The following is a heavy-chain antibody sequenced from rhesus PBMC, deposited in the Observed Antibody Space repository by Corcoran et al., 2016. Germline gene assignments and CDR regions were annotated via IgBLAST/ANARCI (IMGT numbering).Heavy chain of an antibody. D-gene: IGHD5-36*01. CDR2: IGGSSGNP. CDR3: ARSGVTATVY. V-gene: IGHV4-165*02. CDR1: GDSIRDNY. Sequence: QVQLQESGPGLVKPSETLSLICTISGDSIRDNYWNWIRQPPGKGLGWIGYIGGSSGNPYYHPSLKSRVTMSTDTSKNQFSLKLNSVTAAGTAVYYCARSGVTATVYWGQGVLVTVSS. J-gene: IGHJ4*01.